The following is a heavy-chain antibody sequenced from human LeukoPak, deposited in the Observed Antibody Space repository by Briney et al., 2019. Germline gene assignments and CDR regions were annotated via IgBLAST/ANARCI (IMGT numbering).Heavy chain of an antibody. CDR3: DRLVLAGFYL. D-gene: IGHD6-19*01. V-gene: IGHV3-33*01. Sequence: GGSLRLSCAASGFTFTSYGMHWVRQAPGKGLEWVAVIWYDGSNKYYAHSVKGRFTISRDNSKNTLLLEMNRLRAEDTAVYYCDRLVLAGFYLWGQGTLVTVS. J-gene: IGHJ5*02. CDR2: IWYDGSNK. CDR1: GFTFTSYG.